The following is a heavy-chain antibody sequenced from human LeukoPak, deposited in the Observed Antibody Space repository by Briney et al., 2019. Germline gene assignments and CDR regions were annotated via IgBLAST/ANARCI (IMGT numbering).Heavy chain of an antibody. CDR1: GGSISSHY. V-gene: IGHV4-59*11. D-gene: IGHD3-3*01. Sequence: PSETLSLTCTVSGGSISSHYWSWIRQPPGKGLEWIGYIYYSGSTNYNPSLKSRVTISVDTSKNQFSLKLSSVTAADTAEYYCARADFWSGYYVYWGQGTLVTVSS. CDR3: ARADFWSGYYVY. CDR2: IYYSGST. J-gene: IGHJ4*02.